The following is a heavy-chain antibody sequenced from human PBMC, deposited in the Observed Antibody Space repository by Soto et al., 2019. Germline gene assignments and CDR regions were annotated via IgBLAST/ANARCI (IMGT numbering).Heavy chain of an antibody. CDR3: ARDRFVGGEGSSSEPYLDY. CDR2: ICHGGSNI. Sequence: QVQLVESGGGVVQPGTSLRLSCVTSGFTFNSYGMHWVRQAPGKGLEWVAFICHGGSNIDYADSVKGRLTVSRDNSKNTRYFQLRTLKAESTAVYYCARDRFVGGEGSSSEPYLDYWGQGTLVAVSS. D-gene: IGHD6-6*01. CDR1: GFTFNSYG. V-gene: IGHV3-33*01. J-gene: IGHJ4*02.